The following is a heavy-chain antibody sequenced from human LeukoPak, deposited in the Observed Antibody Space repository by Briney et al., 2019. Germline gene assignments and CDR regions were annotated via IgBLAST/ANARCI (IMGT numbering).Heavy chain of an antibody. CDR3: TTLLLTRSGSYPDY. V-gene: IGHV3-15*01. J-gene: IGHJ4*02. D-gene: IGHD1-26*01. CDR1: GFTFSNAW. CDR2: IKSKTDGGTT. Sequence: GGSLRLSCAASGFTFSNAWMSWVRQAPGKGLEWIGRIKSKTDGGTTDYAAPVKGRFTISSDDSKNTLYLQMNSLKTEDTAVYYCTTLLLTRSGSYPDYWGRGTLVTVSS.